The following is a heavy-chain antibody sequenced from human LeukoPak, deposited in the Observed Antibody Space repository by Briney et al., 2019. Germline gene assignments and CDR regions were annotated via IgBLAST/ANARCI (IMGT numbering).Heavy chain of an antibody. D-gene: IGHD6-19*01. Sequence: SGTLSLTCAVSGGSMSSSNWWSWVRQPPGKGLEWIGEVYHSGYTNYNPSLKSRVTISVDTSKNQLSLKLSSVTAADTAVYYCATSRAVAGIDYWGQGTLVTVSS. CDR3: ATSRAVAGIDY. J-gene: IGHJ4*02. CDR1: GGSMSSSNW. CDR2: VYHSGYT. V-gene: IGHV4-4*02.